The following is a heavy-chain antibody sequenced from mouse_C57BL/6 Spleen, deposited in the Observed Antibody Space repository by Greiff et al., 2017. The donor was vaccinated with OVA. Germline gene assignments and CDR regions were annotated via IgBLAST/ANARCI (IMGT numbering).Heavy chain of an antibody. CDR3: AREGIGGYGNYYFDY. CDR2: IDPANGNT. D-gene: IGHD2-1*01. V-gene: IGHV14-3*01. CDR1: GFNIKNTY. J-gene: IGHJ2*01. Sequence: EVQLQQSVAELVRPGASVKLSCTASGFNIKNTYMHWVQQRPEQGLEWIGRIDPANGNTKYAPKFQGKATITADTSSNTAYLQLSRLTSEDTANYYGAREGIGGYGNYYFDYWGQGTTLTVSS.